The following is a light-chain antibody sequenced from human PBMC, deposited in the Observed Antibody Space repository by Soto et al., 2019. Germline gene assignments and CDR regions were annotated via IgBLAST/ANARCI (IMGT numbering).Light chain of an antibody. CDR1: QSVSSN. CDR3: HQYDNWPKT. CDR2: GAS. Sequence: EVVVTQSAATLSVSPGERATLSRRASQSVSSNLAWYQQKPGQAPRLLIYGASTRATGIPARFSGSGSGTEFTLTISSLQSEDFAVYYCHQYDNWPKTFGQGTKVDI. J-gene: IGKJ1*01. V-gene: IGKV3-15*01.